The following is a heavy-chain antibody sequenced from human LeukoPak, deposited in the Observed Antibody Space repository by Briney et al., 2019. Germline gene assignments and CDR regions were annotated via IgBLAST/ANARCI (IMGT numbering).Heavy chain of an antibody. V-gene: IGHV1-18*04. Sequence: GASAKVSCTASGYTFTNYGISWVRQAPGQPLEWMGWISAYNGDTNYAQKLQGRVTTTTYTSTSTAYLALRSLSFDDTAVYYCTRGPPITGDPYWVQGTLVTVSS. CDR1: GYTFTNYG. D-gene: IGHD7-27*01. CDR2: ISAYNGDT. J-gene: IGHJ4*02. CDR3: TRGPPITGDPY.